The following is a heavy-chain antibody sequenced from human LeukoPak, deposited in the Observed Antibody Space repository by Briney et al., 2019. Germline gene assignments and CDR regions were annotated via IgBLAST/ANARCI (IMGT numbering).Heavy chain of an antibody. Sequence: ASVKVSCKASGYTFSNYGISWVRQAPGQGLEWMGWISTYNGNTNYAQKLQGRVTMTTDTSTSTAYMELRSLRSDDTAVYYCARDPANDFWSGEQPDFDYWGQGTLVTVSS. CDR2: ISTYNGNT. J-gene: IGHJ4*02. V-gene: IGHV1-18*01. CDR3: ARDPANDFWSGEQPDFDY. D-gene: IGHD3-3*01. CDR1: GYTFSNYG.